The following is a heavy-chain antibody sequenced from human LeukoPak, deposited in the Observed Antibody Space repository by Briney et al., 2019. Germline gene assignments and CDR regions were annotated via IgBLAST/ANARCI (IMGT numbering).Heavy chain of an antibody. Sequence: PGGSLRLSCAASGFTFSSYEMNWVRQAPGKGLEWVSYISSSGSTIYYADSVKGRFTISRDNAKNSLYLQMNSLRAEDTAVYYCARDRCGGDCYYYYYMDVWGKGTTVTISS. CDR3: ARDRCGGDCYYYYYMDV. CDR2: ISSSGSTI. CDR1: GFTFSSYE. D-gene: IGHD2-21*02. V-gene: IGHV3-48*03. J-gene: IGHJ6*03.